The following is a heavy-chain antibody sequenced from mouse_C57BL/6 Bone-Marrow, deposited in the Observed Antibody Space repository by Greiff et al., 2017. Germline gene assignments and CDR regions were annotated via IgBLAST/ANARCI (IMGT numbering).Heavy chain of an antibody. V-gene: IGHV5-9*01. Sequence: DVMLVESGGGLVKPGGSLKLSCAASGFTFSSYTMSWVRQTPEKRLEWVATISGGGGNTYYPDSVKGRFTISRDNAKNTLYLQMSSLRSEDTALYYCARGLAGFDYWGQGTTLTVSS. J-gene: IGHJ2*01. CDR3: ARGLAGFDY. CDR2: ISGGGGNT. D-gene: IGHD3-1*01. CDR1: GFTFSSYT.